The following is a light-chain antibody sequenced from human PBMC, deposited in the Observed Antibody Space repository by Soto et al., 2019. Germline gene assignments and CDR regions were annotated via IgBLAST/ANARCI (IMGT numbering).Light chain of an antibody. Sequence: IQMTQSPSSLSASPGDSVTITCRASQAIGNFLAWYQQKPGTVAKLLIYGASTLQSGVPSRFSGSGSETNFTLTIASLQAEDAASYYCQKYNSVPLTFGGGTKVEIK. CDR2: GAS. CDR1: QAIGNF. J-gene: IGKJ4*01. V-gene: IGKV1-27*01. CDR3: QKYNSVPLT.